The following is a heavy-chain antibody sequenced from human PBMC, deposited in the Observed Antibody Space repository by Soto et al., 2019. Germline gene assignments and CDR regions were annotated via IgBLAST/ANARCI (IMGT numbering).Heavy chain of an antibody. CDR3: ARDTSLIWFGELLP. CDR1: GYTSTSYA. Sequence: ASVKVSCKASGYTSTSYARHCVRQAPGQRLEWMGWINAGNGNTKYSQKFQGRVTITRDTSASTAYMELSSLRSEDTAVYYCARDTSLIWFGELLPWGQGTLVTVSS. V-gene: IGHV1-3*01. CDR2: INAGNGNT. D-gene: IGHD3-10*01. J-gene: IGHJ5*02.